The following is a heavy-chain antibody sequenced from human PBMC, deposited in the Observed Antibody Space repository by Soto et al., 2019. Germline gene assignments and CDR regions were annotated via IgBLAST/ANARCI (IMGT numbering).Heavy chain of an antibody. V-gene: IGHV3-7*03. CDR2: INQDGSEK. CDR3: ARDNRGTFDY. CDR1: GFTFGSYW. Sequence: GSLRLSCAASGFTFGSYWMSWVRQAPGKGLEWVANINQDGSEKNYVDSVRGRFTISRDNAKNSLYLQVHGLRAEDTAVYFCARDNRGTFDYWGQGALVTVSS. J-gene: IGHJ4*02. D-gene: IGHD7-27*01.